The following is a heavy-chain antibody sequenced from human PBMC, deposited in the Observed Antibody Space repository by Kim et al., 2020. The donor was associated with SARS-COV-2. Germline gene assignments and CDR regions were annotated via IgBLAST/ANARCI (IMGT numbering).Heavy chain of an antibody. D-gene: IGHD4-17*01. J-gene: IGHJ5*01. CDR3: VKGTVTSFLEFDF. V-gene: IGHV3-23*03. Sequence: GGSLRLSCAASGFTFSTYAMTWVRQAPGKGLEWVAVINDGGSATHFADSVKGRFTISRDNAKSTLYLQMNSLSADDTAVYYCVKGTVTSFLEFDF. CDR1: GFTFSTYA. CDR2: INDGGSAT.